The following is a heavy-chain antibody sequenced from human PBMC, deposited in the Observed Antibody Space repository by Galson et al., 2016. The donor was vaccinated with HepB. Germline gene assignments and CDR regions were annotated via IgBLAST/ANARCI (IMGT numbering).Heavy chain of an antibody. J-gene: IGHJ4*02. CDR2: LSFDGINK. Sequence: SLRLSCAASGYTFSDYWKKRGRKDKGKGLEWVAVLSFDGINKYYADSVKGRFTISRDNSKNTVYLQMNSLRAEDTAVYYCAKDAYTWRWLLSFFPDYWGQGTLVPVSS. CDR3: AKDAYTWRWLLSFFPDY. CDR1: GYTFSDYW. V-gene: IGHV3-30*18. D-gene: IGHD5-24*01.